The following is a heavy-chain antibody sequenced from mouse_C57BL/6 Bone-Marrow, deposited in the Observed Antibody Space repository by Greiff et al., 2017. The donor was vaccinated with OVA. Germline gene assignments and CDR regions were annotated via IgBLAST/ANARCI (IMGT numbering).Heavy chain of an antibody. CDR3: ARNSGRRGYYFDY. D-gene: IGHD4-1*01. CDR1: GFSLTSYA. CDR2: IWTGGGT. Sequence: VKLMESGPGLVAPSQSLSITCTVSGFSLTSYAISWVRQPPGKGLEWLGVIWTGGGTNYNSALKSRLSISKDNSKSQVFLKMNRLQTDDTARYYCARNSGRRGYYFDYWGQGTTLTVSS. V-gene: IGHV2-9-1*01. J-gene: IGHJ2*01.